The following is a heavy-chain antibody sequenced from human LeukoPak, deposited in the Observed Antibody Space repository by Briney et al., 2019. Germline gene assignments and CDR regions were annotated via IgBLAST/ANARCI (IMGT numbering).Heavy chain of an antibody. CDR3: ARDLYYYDSSGYSWDAFDI. CDR1: GFTFSRYW. Sequence: GGSLRLSCAASGFTFSRYWIHWVRQAPGKGLEWVSRINPDGSTTTYADSVKGRFTISRDNAKNTVYLQMNSLRAEDTAVYYCARDLYYYDSSGYSWDAFDIWGQGTMITVSS. D-gene: IGHD3-22*01. J-gene: IGHJ3*02. CDR2: INPDGSTT. V-gene: IGHV3-74*01.